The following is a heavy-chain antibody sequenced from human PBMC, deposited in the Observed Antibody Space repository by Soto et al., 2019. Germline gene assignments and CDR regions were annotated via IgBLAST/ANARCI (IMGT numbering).Heavy chain of an antibody. CDR2: ISSSSSYI. D-gene: IGHD6-6*01. V-gene: IGHV3-21*01. CDR3: ARDIYSSSSNYYYGMDV. Sequence: LRLSCAASGLTFSSYIMNWVRQAPGKGLEWVSSISSSSSYIYYADSVKGRFTISRDNAKNSPDLQMNSLRAEDTAVYYCARDIYSSSSNYYYGMDVWGQGTTVTVSS. J-gene: IGHJ6*02. CDR1: GLTFSSYI.